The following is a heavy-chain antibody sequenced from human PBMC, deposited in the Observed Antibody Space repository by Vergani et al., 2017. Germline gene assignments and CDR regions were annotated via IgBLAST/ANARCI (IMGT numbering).Heavy chain of an antibody. D-gene: IGHD3-3*01. J-gene: IGHJ4*02. CDR1: GFTFSNAW. CDR3: TTGPEGFFRVVVGSFDY. CDR2: IKSKTDGGTT. V-gene: IGHV3-15*01. Sequence: VQLVESGGGLVKLGGSLRLSCAASGFTFSNAWMSWVRQAPGKGLEWVGRIKSKTDGGTTDYAAPVKGRFTISRDDSKNTLYLQMNSLKTEDTAVYYCTTGPEGFFRVVVGSFDYWGQGTLVTVSS.